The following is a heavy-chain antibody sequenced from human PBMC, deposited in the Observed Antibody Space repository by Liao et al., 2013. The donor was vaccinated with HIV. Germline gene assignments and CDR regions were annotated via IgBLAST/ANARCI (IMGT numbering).Heavy chain of an antibody. CDR2: VYYNGFT. D-gene: IGHD2-21*02. Sequence: HLQLQESGPGLVTPSGTLSLTCTVSGGSVSSSAYYWAWIRQSPSGGLEWIGSVYYNGFTYSNPSLKSRVTLSVDMFNNQFSLDLTSVSAADTAVYYCARDDFTSMSPLSPTYFDFWGQGTLVTVLL. V-gene: IGHV4-39*07. CDR3: ARDDFTSMSPLSPTYFDF. J-gene: IGHJ4*02. CDR1: GGSVSSSAYY.